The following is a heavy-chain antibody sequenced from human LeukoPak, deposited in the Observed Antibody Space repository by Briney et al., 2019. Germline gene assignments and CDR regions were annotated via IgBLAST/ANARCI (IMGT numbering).Heavy chain of an antibody. J-gene: IGHJ5*02. V-gene: IGHV3-30*02. CDR2: IRYDGSNK. CDR1: GFTFSSYG. D-gene: IGHD2-2*01. CDR3: AKDRMGDIVVVPAAIRCDP. Sequence: GGSLRLSCAASGFTFSSYGMHWVRQAPGKGLEWVAFIRYDGSNKYYADSVKGRFTISRDNSKNTLYLQMNSLRAEATAVYYCAKDRMGDIVVVPAAIRCDPWGQGTLVSVPS.